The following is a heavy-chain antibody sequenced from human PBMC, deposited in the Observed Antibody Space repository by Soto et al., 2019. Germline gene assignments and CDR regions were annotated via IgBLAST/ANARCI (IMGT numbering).Heavy chain of an antibody. D-gene: IGHD3-22*01. CDR3: ASQVVANGGGGDY. CDR2: IYYSGST. V-gene: IGHV4-39*01. CDR1: GGSISSSSYY. Sequence: QLQLQESGPGLVKPSETLSLTCTVSGGSISSSSYYWGWIRQPPGKGLEWIGSIYYSGSTYYNPSLKSRGPLSVDPSKNQFSLEVGSGTAGGRGVYYCASQVVANGGGGDYWGQGTLVTVSS. J-gene: IGHJ4*02.